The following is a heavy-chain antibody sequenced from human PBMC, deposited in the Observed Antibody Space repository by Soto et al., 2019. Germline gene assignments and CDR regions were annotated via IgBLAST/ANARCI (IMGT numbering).Heavy chain of an antibody. CDR3: ERGSSGGPWVDC. V-gene: IGHV3-74*01. CDR2: INEDGSRT. Sequence: EVQLVESGGGLVQPGGSLRLSCAVSGFTFSSYWMHWVRQTPGKGLVWVSRINEDGSRTDYADSVKGRFTISRDNAKNTLFLQMNSLRAEDTAVYYCERGSSGGPWVDCWGQGTLVTVSS. D-gene: IGHD6-19*01. J-gene: IGHJ4*02. CDR1: GFTFSSYW.